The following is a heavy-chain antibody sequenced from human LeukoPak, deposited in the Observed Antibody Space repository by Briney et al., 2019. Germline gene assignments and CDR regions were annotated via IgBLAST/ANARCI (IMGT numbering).Heavy chain of an antibody. D-gene: IGHD3-3*01. J-gene: IGHJ4*02. CDR3: ARNTLYYDFWSGYDIDY. V-gene: IGHV3-7*01. CDR1: GFTFSSYW. Sequence: GGSLRLSCAASGFTFSSYWMSWVRQAPGKGLEWVANIKQDGSEKYYVDSVKGRFTISRDNAKNSLYLQMNSLRAEDTAVYYCARNTLYYDFWSGYDIDYWGQGTLVTVSS. CDR2: IKQDGSEK.